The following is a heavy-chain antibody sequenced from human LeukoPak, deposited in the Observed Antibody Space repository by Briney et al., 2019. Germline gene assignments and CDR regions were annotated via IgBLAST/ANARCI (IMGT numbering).Heavy chain of an antibody. Sequence: GASVKVSCKASGHTFTSYYMHWVRQAPGQGLEWMGIINPSGGSTSYAQKFQGRVTMTRDTSISTAYMELSRLRSDDTAVYYCARDGVTKEKDYWGQGTLVTVSS. CDR2: INPSGGST. CDR3: ARDGVTKEKDY. CDR1: GHTFTSYY. D-gene: IGHD4-17*01. J-gene: IGHJ4*02. V-gene: IGHV1-46*01.